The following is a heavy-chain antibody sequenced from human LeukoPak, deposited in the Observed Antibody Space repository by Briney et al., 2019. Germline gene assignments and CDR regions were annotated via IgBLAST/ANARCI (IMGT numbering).Heavy chain of an antibody. CDR1: GDSVSSNSAA. J-gene: IGHJ4*02. V-gene: IGHV6-1*01. Sequence: SQTLSLTCAISGDSVSSNSAAWNWFRQSPSRGLEWLGRTYYRSKWYNDYAVSVESRITINPDTSKNQFSLQLNSVTPEDTAVYYCAKSGYCSSPSCYVDYWGQGTLVTVSS. D-gene: IGHD2-2*01. CDR3: AKSGYCSSPSCYVDY. CDR2: TYYRSKWYN.